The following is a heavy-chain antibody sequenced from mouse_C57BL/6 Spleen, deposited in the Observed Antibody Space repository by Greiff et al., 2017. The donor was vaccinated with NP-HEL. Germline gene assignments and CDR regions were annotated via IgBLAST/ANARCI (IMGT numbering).Heavy chain of an antibody. CDR3: ARGPLYGSSSGAMDY. Sequence: EVKLQQSGPELVKPGASVKISCKASGYTFTDYYMNWVKQSHGKSLEWIGDINPNNGGTSYNQKFKGKATLTVDKSSSTAYMELRSLTSEDSAVYYCARGPLYGSSSGAMDYWGQGTSVTVSS. J-gene: IGHJ4*01. D-gene: IGHD1-1*01. CDR1: GYTFTDYY. V-gene: IGHV1-26*01. CDR2: INPNNGGT.